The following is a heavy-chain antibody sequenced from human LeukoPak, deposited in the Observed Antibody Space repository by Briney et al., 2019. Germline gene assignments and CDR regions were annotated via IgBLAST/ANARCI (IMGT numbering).Heavy chain of an antibody. CDR3: ARGAVAGTFDY. CDR2: INPSGGST. CDR1: GYTFTSYY. V-gene: IGHV1-46*01. D-gene: IGHD6-19*01. Sequence: ASVEVSCKASGYTFTSYYMHWVRQAPGQGLEWMGIINPSGGSTSYAQKFQGRVTMTRDTSTSTVYMELSSPRSEDTAVYYCARGAVAGTFDYWGQGTLVTVSS. J-gene: IGHJ4*02.